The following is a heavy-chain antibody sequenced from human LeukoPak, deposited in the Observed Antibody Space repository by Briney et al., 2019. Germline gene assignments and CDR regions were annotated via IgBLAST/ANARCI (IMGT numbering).Heavy chain of an antibody. V-gene: IGHV3-30*18. CDR3: AKGPPFDP. J-gene: IGHJ5*02. CDR1: GFTFSKYG. CDR2: LSYDESYK. Sequence: QPGRSLRLSCAASGFTFSKYGMHWVRQAPGKGLEWVAVLSYDESYKNYADSVKGRFTISRDNSKNTLYLQMNSLRAEDTAVYYCAKGPPFDPWGQGTLVTVSS.